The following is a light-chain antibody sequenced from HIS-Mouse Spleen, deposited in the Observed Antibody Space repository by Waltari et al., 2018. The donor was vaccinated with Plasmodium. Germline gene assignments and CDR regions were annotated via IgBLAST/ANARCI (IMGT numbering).Light chain of an antibody. Sequence: DLQMTQSPSTLSASVGHRVTIPCRASQSISSRLAWYQQKPGKAPKLLIYKASSLESGVPSRFSGSGSGTEFTLTISSLQPDDFATYYCQQYNSYSWTFGQGTKVEIK. CDR3: QQYNSYSWT. J-gene: IGKJ1*01. V-gene: IGKV1-5*03. CDR2: KAS. CDR1: QSISSR.